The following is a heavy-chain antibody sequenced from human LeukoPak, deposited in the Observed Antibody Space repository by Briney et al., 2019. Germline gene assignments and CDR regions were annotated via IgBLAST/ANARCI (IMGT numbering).Heavy chain of an antibody. D-gene: IGHD3-9*01. V-gene: IGHV3-23*01. CDR3: ADDILTGYYQPFDY. CDR1: GFTFSSYA. Sequence: GGSLRLSCAASGFTFSSYAMSWVRQAPGKGLEWVSAISGSGGSTYYADSVKGRFTISRDNSKNTLYLQMNSLGAEDTAVYYCADDILTGYYQPFDYWGQGTLVTVSS. J-gene: IGHJ4*02. CDR2: ISGSGGST.